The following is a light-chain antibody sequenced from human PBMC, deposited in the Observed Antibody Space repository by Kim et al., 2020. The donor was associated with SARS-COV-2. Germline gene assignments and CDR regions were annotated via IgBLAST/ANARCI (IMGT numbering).Light chain of an antibody. V-gene: IGLV3-9*01. CDR1: NIGSKN. CDR2: RDS. J-gene: IGLJ2*01. Sequence: VSVALGQTARITCGGNNIGSKNVHWYQQKPGQAPVLVIYRDSNRPSGIPERFSGSNSGNTATLTISRAQAGDEADYYCQVWDSSTFFGGGTQLTVL. CDR3: QVWDSSTF.